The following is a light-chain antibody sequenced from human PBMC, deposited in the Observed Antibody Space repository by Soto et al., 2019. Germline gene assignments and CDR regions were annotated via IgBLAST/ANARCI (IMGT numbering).Light chain of an antibody. CDR1: QSVSSSY. J-gene: IGKJ1*01. V-gene: IGKV3-20*01. Sequence: EIVLTQSPGTLSLSPGESATLSCRASQSVSSSYLAWYRQKPGQAPRLLIYGASSRATGIPDRFSGSASGTDFTLTISRLEPEDFAVYYCQQYGSSPGTFGQGTKVEIK. CDR2: GAS. CDR3: QQYGSSPGT.